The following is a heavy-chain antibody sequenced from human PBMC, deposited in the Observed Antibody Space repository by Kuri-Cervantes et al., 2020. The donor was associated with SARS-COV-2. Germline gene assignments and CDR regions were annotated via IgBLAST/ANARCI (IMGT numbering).Heavy chain of an antibody. D-gene: IGHD5-18*01. CDR3: ARGGVDTAMGADY. CDR1: GGSFSGYY. CDR2: IYHSGST. J-gene: IGHJ4*02. V-gene: IGHV4-34*01. Sequence: SQTLSLTCAVYGGSFSGYYWSWIRQPPGKGLEWIGSIYHSGSTYYNPSLKSRVTISVDTSKNQFSLKLSSVTAADTAVYYCARGGVDTAMGADYWGQGTLVTVSS.